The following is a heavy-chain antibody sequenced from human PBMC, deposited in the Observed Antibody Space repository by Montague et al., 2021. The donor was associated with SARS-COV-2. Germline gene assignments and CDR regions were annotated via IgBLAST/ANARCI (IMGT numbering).Heavy chain of an antibody. CDR1: GFTFSSYA. CDR2: ISYDGSNK. J-gene: IGHJ3*02. D-gene: IGHD3-10*01. V-gene: IGHV3-30*04. Sequence: SLRLSCAASGFTFSSYAMHRVRQAPGKGLEWVAVISYDGSNKYYADSVKGRFTISRDNSKNTLYLQMNSLRAEDTAVYYCARDITMVRGVIIIEGAFDIWGQGTMVAVSS. CDR3: ARDITMVRGVIIIEGAFDI.